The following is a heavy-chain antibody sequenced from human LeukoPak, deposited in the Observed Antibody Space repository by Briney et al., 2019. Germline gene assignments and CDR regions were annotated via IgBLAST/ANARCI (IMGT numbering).Heavy chain of an antibody. CDR3: AKVYRGYSYGTGGDY. CDR2: ISGSGGST. D-gene: IGHD5-18*01. J-gene: IGHJ4*02. Sequence: GGSLRLSCAASGLTFSSYAMSWVRQAPGKGLEWVSAISGSGGSTYYADSVKGRFTISRDNSKNTLYLQMNSLRAEDTAVYYCAKVYRGYSYGTGGDYWGQGTLVTVSS. CDR1: GLTFSSYA. V-gene: IGHV3-23*01.